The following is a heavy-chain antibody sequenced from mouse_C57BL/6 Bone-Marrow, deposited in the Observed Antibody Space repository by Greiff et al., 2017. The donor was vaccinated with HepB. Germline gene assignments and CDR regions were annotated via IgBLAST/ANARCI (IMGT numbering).Heavy chain of an antibody. CDR3: ARITTVVGYFDV. Sequence: QVQLQQPGAELVKPGASVKLSCKASGYTFTSYWMHWVKQRPGQGLEWIGMIHPNSGSTNYNEKFKSKATLTVDKSSSTAYMQLRSLTSEDSAVYYCARITTVVGYFDVWGTGTTVTVSS. J-gene: IGHJ1*03. CDR2: IHPNSGST. D-gene: IGHD1-1*01. V-gene: IGHV1-64*01. CDR1: GYTFTSYW.